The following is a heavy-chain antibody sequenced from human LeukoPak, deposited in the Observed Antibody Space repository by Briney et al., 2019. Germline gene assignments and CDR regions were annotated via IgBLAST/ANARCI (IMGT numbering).Heavy chain of an antibody. CDR2: IIPIFGTT. CDR1: GGTFSSYA. D-gene: IGHD6-13*01. CDR3: ARVVGLTGYSSSWYSGYYYYMDV. J-gene: IGHJ6*03. Sequence: SVKVSCKASGGTFSSYAISWVRQAPGQGLEWMGGIIPIFGTTNYAQKFQDRVTITADKSTSTAYMELSSLRSEDTAVYYCARVVGLTGYSSSWYSGYYYYMDVWGKGTTVTISS. V-gene: IGHV1-69*06.